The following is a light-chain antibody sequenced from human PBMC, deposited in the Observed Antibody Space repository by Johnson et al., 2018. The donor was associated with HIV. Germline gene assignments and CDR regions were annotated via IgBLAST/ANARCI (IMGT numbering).Light chain of an antibody. CDR3: GTWDSSLGKG. J-gene: IGLJ1*01. CDR1: SSNIGNNY. Sequence: QSVLTQPPSVSAAPGQKVTISCSGSSSNIGNNYVSWYQQLPGTAPKLLIYDNNKRPSGIPDRFSGSKSGTSATLGITGLQTGAEADYYCGTWDSSLGKGFGTETKVTV. CDR2: DNN. V-gene: IGLV1-51*01.